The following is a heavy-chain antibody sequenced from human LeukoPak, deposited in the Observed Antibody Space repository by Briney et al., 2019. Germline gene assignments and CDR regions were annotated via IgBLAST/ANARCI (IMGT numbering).Heavy chain of an antibody. CDR2: IYSGGST. CDR1: GFTVSSNY. J-gene: IGHJ3*02. D-gene: IGHD6-13*01. V-gene: IGHV3-66*01. Sequence: GGSLRLSCAASGFTVSSNYMSWVRQAPGKGLEWVSVIYSGGSTYYTDSVRGRFTISRDNSKNTLYLQTNSLRAEDTAVYYCARDPSGWGSSSFDAFDIWGQGTMVTVSS. CDR3: ARDPSGWGSSSFDAFDI.